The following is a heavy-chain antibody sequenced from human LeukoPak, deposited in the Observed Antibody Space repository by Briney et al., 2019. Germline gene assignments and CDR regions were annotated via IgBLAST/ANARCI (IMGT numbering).Heavy chain of an antibody. CDR3: ARRLPYYGMEF. V-gene: IGHV3-48*03. D-gene: IGHD5-18*01. CDR2: ISLSDTTI. CDR1: GFSLRRYE. J-gene: IGHJ6*02. Sequence: GGSLRLSCAAPGFSLRRYEMNWVRQAPGKGLEWVSKISLSDTTIYNTESVKGRFTISRDDAKNSLYLQMNSLRAEDTAVYYCARRLPYYGMEFWGQGTTVTVSS.